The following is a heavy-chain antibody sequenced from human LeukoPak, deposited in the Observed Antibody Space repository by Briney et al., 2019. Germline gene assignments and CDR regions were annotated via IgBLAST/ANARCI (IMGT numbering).Heavy chain of an antibody. D-gene: IGHD2-21*02. CDR2: MYYTGIT. CDR1: DGSISDYH. CDR3: ARHLYCGGDCYSGRNHYYGLDV. V-gene: IGHV4-59*08. Sequence: PSETLSLTCTVSDGSISDYHWSWIRQPPGKGLEWIGYMYYTGITNYNPSLKSRVSISVDTSKRQFSLKLRSVTAADTAVYYCARHLYCGGDCYSGRNHYYGLDVWGQGTTVTVSS. J-gene: IGHJ6*02.